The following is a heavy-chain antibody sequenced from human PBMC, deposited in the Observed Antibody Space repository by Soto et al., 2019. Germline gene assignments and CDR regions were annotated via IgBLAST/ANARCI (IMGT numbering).Heavy chain of an antibody. D-gene: IGHD3-10*01. CDR3: ASSPLLWFGELSGWFDP. V-gene: IGHV4-39*01. Sequence: QLQLQESGPGLVKPSETLSPTCTVSGGSISSSSYYWGWIRQPPGKGLEWIGSIYYSGSTYYNPSLKSRVTISVDTSKNQFSLKLSSVTAADTAVYYCASSPLLWFGELSGWFDPWGQGTLVTVSS. CDR1: GGSISSSSYY. J-gene: IGHJ5*02. CDR2: IYYSGST.